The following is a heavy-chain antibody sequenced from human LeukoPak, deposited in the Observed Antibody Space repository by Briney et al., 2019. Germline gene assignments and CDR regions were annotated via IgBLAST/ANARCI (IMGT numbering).Heavy chain of an antibody. J-gene: IGHJ4*02. CDR2: ISWDGGST. Sequence: GGSLRLSCAASGFTFDDYAMHWVRQAPGKGLEWVSLISWDGGSTYYADSVKGRFTISRDNSKNSLYLQMNSLRAEDTALYYCASTTVTSETFDYWGQGTLVTVSS. CDR1: GFTFDDYA. V-gene: IGHV3-43D*03. CDR3: ASTTVTSETFDY. D-gene: IGHD4-17*01.